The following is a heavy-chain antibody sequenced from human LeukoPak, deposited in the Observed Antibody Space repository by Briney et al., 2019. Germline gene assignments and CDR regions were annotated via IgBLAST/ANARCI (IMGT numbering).Heavy chain of an antibody. CDR3: ARARENLVAAGTALSY. J-gene: IGHJ4*02. CDR2: ISGSSTYI. V-gene: IGHV3-21*01. CDR1: RFSFRDYS. D-gene: IGHD6-13*01. Sequence: GGSLRLSCAASRFSFRDYSMNWVRQAPGKGLEWVSSISGSSTYIYYADSVKGRFTISRDNAKNSLYLQMNSLRAEDTAVYYCARARENLVAAGTALSYWGQGTLVTVSS.